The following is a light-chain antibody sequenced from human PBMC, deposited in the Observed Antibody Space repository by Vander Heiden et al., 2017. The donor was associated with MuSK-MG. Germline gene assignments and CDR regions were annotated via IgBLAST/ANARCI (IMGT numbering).Light chain of an antibody. J-gene: IGKJ1*01. Sequence: DVQMTQSPSSLSASVGDRVTITCRASQGISYSLAWYQQRPGKAPNLLIYGASTLESGVPSRFSGSGSGTDYTLTINSLQPEDFATYYCQQYESTPPWTFGQGTKVELK. CDR3: QQYESTPPWT. V-gene: IGKV1-NL1*01. CDR1: QGISYS. CDR2: GAS.